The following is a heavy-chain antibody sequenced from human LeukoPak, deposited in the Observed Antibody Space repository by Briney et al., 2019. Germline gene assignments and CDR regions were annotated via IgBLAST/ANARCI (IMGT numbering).Heavy chain of an antibody. CDR3: ARDIGYSYGPDYFDY. Sequence: GASVKVSCKASGYTFTSYGIIWVRQAPGQGLEWMGGIIPIFGTANYAQKFQGRVTITADKSTSTAYMELSSLRSEDTAVYYCARDIGYSYGPDYFDYWGQGTLVTVSS. CDR2: IIPIFGTA. J-gene: IGHJ4*02. V-gene: IGHV1-69*06. D-gene: IGHD5-18*01. CDR1: GYTFTSYG.